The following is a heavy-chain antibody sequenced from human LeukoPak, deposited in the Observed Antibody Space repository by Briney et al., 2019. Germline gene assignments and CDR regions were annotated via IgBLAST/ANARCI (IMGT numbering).Heavy chain of an antibody. J-gene: IGHJ5*02. D-gene: IGHD3-22*01. Sequence: GGSLRLSCAASGFTFSSYAMSWVRQAPGKGLEWVSAISGSGGSTYYADSVKGRFTISRDNSKNTLYLQMNSLRAEDTAVYYCANYRGTYYYDRSGLTPASWGQGTLVTVSS. V-gene: IGHV3-23*01. CDR3: ANYRGTYYYDRSGLTPAS. CDR2: ISGSGGST. CDR1: GFTFSSYA.